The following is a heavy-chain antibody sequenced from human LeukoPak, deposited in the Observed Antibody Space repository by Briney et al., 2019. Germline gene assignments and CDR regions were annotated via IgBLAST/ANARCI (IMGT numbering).Heavy chain of an antibody. J-gene: IGHJ3*02. CDR3: ARDPTGTDDAFDI. V-gene: IGHV3-74*01. CDR2: INSDGSST. D-gene: IGHD1-1*01. Sequence: GGSLRLSCAASGFTFSSYWMHWVRQAPGKGLVWVSRINSDGSSTSYADSVKGRFTISRDNAKNTLYLQMNSLRAEDMAVYYCARDPTGTDDAFDIWGQGTMVTVSS. CDR1: GFTFSSYW.